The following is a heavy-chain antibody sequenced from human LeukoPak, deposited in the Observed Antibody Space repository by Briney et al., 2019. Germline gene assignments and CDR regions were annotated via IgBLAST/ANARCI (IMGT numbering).Heavy chain of an antibody. V-gene: IGHV3-30*04. CDR3: VRGGRRTLVVVATKGGVDY. J-gene: IGHJ4*02. CDR2: ISYDGSNK. CDR1: GFTFSSYA. D-gene: IGHD2-15*01. Sequence: PRRSLRLACAASGFTFSSYAMHWVRQAPGKGLEWVAVISYDGSNKYYADSVKGRFTISRDNSKNTLYLQMNSLRAEDTAVYYCVRGGRRTLVVVATKGGVDYWGQGTLVTVSS.